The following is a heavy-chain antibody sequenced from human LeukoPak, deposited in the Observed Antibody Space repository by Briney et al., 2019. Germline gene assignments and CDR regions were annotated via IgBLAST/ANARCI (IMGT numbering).Heavy chain of an antibody. CDR2: ISTSGSAI. D-gene: IGHD3-16*01. V-gene: IGHV3-48*04. CDR1: GFTFSSYN. J-gene: IGHJ4*02. CDR3: ARGGSYFVH. Sequence: PGGSLRLSCAASGFTFSSYNMNWVRQAPGKGLEWVSHISTSGSAINYADSVKGRFTISRDNARNSLYLQMNSLRAEDTAVYYCARGGSYFVHWGQGTLVTVSS.